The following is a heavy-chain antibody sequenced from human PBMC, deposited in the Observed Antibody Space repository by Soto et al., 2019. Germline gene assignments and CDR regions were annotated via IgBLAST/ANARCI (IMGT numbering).Heavy chain of an antibody. CDR3: AGLLYYYDSQGAFDI. CDR1: GYTFTSYY. D-gene: IGHD3-22*01. J-gene: IGHJ3*02. V-gene: IGHV1-46*01. Sequence: QVQLVQSGAEVKKPGASVKVSCKASGYTFTSYYMHWVRQAPGQGLEWMGIINPSGGSTSYAQKFQGRVTMTRDASTSTVYMELSSLRSEDTAVYYCAGLLYYYDSQGAFDIWGQGTMVTVSS. CDR2: INPSGGST.